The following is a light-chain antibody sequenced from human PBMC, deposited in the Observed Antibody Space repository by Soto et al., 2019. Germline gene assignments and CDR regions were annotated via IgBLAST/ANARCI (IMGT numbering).Light chain of an antibody. CDR3: QAWDSSTHVV. CDR2: EDN. J-gene: IGLJ2*01. CDR1: KLGDKY. Sequence: SYELTQPPSVSVSPGQTVSITCSGDKLGDKYAYWYQQKPGQSPVLVIYEDNKRPSGIPQRFSGSNSGNTATLTISGTQAMDEADYYCQAWDSSTHVVFGGGTKLTVL. V-gene: IGLV3-1*01.